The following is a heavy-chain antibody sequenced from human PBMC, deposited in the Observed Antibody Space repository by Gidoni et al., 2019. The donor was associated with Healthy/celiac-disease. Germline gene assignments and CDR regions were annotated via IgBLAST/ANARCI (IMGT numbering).Heavy chain of an antibody. CDR2: ISGRGGST. J-gene: IGHJ4*02. CDR1: GFTFSSYA. CDR3: ATTYYYDSSGYYPDY. D-gene: IGHD3-22*01. V-gene: IGHV3-23*01. Sequence: EVQLLESGGGLVQPGGSLRLSCAASGFTFSSYAMSWVRQAPGKGLEWVSAISGRGGSTYYADSVKGRFTISRDNSKNTLYLQMNSLRAEDTAVYYCATTYYYDSSGYYPDYWGQGTLVTVSS.